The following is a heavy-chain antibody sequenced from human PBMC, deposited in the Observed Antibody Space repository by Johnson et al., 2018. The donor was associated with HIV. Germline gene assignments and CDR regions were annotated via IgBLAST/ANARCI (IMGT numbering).Heavy chain of an antibody. CDR2: IGTAGDT. CDR3: APRGRVGGSYGDAFDI. CDR1: GFTFSSYD. J-gene: IGHJ3*02. V-gene: IGHV3-13*01. D-gene: IGHD1-26*01. Sequence: VQLVESGGGLVQPGGSLRLSCAASGFTFSSYDMHWVRQATGKGLEWVSAIGTAGDTYYPGSVKGRFTISRENAKNSLYLQMNSLRAEDTAVYYCAPRGRVGGSYGDAFDIWGQGTMVTVSS.